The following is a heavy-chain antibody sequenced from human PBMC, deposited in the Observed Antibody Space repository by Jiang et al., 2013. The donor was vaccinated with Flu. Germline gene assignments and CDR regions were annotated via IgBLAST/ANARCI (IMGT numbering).Heavy chain of an antibody. Sequence: YAQKVQGRVIMTTDTSTSTAYMELRSLRSDDTAVYHCARDYYDSSAKPNAFDIWGQGTMVTVSS. CDR3: ARDYYDSSAKPNAFDI. J-gene: IGHJ3*02. V-gene: IGHV1-18*01. D-gene: IGHD3-22*01.